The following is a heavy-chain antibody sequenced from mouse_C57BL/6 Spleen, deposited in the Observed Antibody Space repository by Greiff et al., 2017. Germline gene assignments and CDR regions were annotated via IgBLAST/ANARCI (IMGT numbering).Heavy chain of an antibody. CDR3: ARRFHYYGSPYFGY. CDR1: GYTFTSYW. V-gene: IGHV1-55*01. D-gene: IGHD1-1*01. Sequence: QVQLQQPGAELVKPGASVKMSCKASGYTFTSYWITWVKQRPGQGLEWIGDIYPDSGSTNYNEKFKSKATLTVDTSSSTAYMQLSSLTSEDSAVYYCARRFHYYGSPYFGYWGQGTTLTVSS. J-gene: IGHJ2*01. CDR2: IYPDSGST.